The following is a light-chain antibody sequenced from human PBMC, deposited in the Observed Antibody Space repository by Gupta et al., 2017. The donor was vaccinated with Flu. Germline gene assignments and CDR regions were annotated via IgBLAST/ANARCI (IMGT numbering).Light chain of an antibody. CDR3: RQALQTL. Sequence: ASISCRSSQSLLDSNGYNYWVWYRQKPCQSPQLLIDFGSNRGAGVPDRCSGSGSGTDLTLKISGVEDVDVGVYKCRQALQTLFREGTKVEIK. V-gene: IGKV2-28*01. CDR2: FGS. J-gene: IGKJ1*01. CDR1: QSLLDSNGYNY.